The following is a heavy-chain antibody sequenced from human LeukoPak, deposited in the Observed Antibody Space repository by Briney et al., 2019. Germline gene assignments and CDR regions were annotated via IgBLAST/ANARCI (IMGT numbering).Heavy chain of an antibody. Sequence: GRSQRLSCAAYGFTFSSYGMDWVHQAPRKGLEWVAVIGYDGSNKYYTDCVKGRFTISRHNSKNTQYLQMNNLRAEDTAVYYCARDRQASGSYPNYWGQGTLVTVSS. V-gene: IGHV3-33*01. CDR3: ARDRQASGSYPNY. CDR1: GFTFSSYG. J-gene: IGHJ4*02. CDR2: IGYDGSNK. D-gene: IGHD1-26*01.